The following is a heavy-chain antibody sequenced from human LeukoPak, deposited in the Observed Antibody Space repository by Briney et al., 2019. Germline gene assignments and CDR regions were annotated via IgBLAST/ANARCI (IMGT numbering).Heavy chain of an antibody. CDR2: INPNSGGT. CDR1: GYTFTGYY. D-gene: IGHD4-17*01. J-gene: IGHJ4*02. CDR3: ARDMLTTVTTGH. V-gene: IGHV1-2*02. Sequence: ASVKVSCKASGYTFTGYYMHWVRQAPGQGIEWIGWINPNSGGTNYAQKFQGRVTMTRDTSISTAYIELSRLRSDDTAVYYCARDMLTTVTTGHWGQGTLVTVSS.